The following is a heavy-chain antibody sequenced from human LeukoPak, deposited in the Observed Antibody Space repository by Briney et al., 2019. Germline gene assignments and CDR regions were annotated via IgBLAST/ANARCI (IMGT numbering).Heavy chain of an antibody. V-gene: IGHV4-38-2*02. CDR1: GNSISSGYY. J-gene: IGHJ3*02. Sequence: SETLSLTCTVSGNSISSGYYWSWIRQPPGKGLEWIGEINHSGSTNYNPSLKSRVTISVDTSKNQFSLKLSSVTAADTAVYYCAGDYYDSSGYYDPNAFDIWGQGTMVTVSS. CDR3: AGDYYDSSGYYDPNAFDI. D-gene: IGHD3-22*01. CDR2: INHSGST.